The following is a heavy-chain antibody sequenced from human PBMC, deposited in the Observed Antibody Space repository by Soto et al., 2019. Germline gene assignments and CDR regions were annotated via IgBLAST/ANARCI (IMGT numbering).Heavy chain of an antibody. D-gene: IGHD4-17*01. CDR1: GGSFSGYY. J-gene: IGHJ6*03. CDR2: INHSGST. Sequence: SETLSLTCAVYGGSFSGYYWSWIRQPPGKGLEWIGEINHSGSTNYNPSLKSRVTISVDTSKNQFSLKLSSVTAADTATYYCARIRNGDHYYFYMDVWGKGTTVTVSS. V-gene: IGHV4-34*01. CDR3: ARIRNGDHYYFYMDV.